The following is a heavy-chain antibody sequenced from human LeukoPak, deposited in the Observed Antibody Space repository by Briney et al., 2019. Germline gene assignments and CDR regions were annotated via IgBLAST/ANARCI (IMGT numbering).Heavy chain of an antibody. J-gene: IGHJ4*02. V-gene: IGHV1-46*01. D-gene: IGHD4-17*01. CDR3: ARDGGHYGDSDS. CDR2: INPRGGST. Sequence: GASVKVSCKASGYTFTNYHMHWVRQAPGQGLEWMGIINPRGGSTTYAQKIQGRVTMTSDTSTGTFYMQLSSPTSEDTAVYYCARDGGHYGDSDSWGQGTQVTVSA. CDR1: GYTFTNYH.